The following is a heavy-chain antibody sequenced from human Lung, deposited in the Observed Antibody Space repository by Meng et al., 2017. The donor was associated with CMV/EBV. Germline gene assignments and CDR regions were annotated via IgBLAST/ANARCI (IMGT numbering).Heavy chain of an antibody. J-gene: IGHJ6*02. CDR3: AKEYDFWSGSDHYYYYYGMDV. CDR1: GFTFSSYA. CDR2: IYSGGSST. Sequence: ETLSLTXAASGFTFSSYAMSWVRQAPGKGLEWVSVIYSGGSSTYYADSVKGRFTISRDNSKNTLYLQMNSLRAEDTAVYYCAKEYDFWSGSDHYYYYYGMDVWGQGTTVTVSS. D-gene: IGHD3-3*01. V-gene: IGHV3-23*03.